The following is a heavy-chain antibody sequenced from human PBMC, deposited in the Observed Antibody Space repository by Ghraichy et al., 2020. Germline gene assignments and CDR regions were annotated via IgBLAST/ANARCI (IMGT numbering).Heavy chain of an antibody. J-gene: IGHJ4*02. D-gene: IGHD3-10*01. CDR1: GFTFRSHA. CDR2: ITAGGGRT. CDR3: AKVGGESVWFGELPYSFDS. Sequence: GESLNISCAASGFTFRSHAMSWVRQAPGKGLEWVSGITAGGGRTFHADSVKGRFTISRDNSKNTLFLQMNTLRAEDTAIYYCAKVGGESVWFGELPYSFDSWGLGTLVTVSS. V-gene: IGHV3-23*01.